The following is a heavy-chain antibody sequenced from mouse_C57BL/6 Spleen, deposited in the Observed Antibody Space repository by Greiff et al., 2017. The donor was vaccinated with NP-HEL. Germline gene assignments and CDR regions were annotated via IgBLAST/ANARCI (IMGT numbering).Heavy chain of an antibody. V-gene: IGHV1-61*01. Sequence: QVQLQQPGAELVRPGSSVKLSCKASGYTFTSYWMDWVKQRPGQGLEWIGNIYPSDSETHYNQKFKDKATLTVDKSSSTAYMQLSSLTSEDSAVYYCARADYYGLMDYWGQGTSVTVSS. CDR2: IYPSDSET. D-gene: IGHD1-2*01. CDR1: GYTFTSYW. CDR3: ARADYYGLMDY. J-gene: IGHJ4*01.